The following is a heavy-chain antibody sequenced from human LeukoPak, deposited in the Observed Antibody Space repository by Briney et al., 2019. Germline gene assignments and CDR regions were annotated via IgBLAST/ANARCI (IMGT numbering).Heavy chain of an antibody. CDR2: IYHSGNT. CDR1: GGSISSSSYY. V-gene: IGHV4-39*01. J-gene: IGHJ4*02. Sequence: SETLSLTCTVPGGSISSSSYYWGWIRQPPGKGLEWIGSIYHSGNTYYNPSLKSRVTISVDTSRNQFSLKLTSMTVADTAVYFCARRVATSGNFFDYWGPGTLVTVS. CDR3: ARRVATSGNFFDY. D-gene: IGHD3-3*01.